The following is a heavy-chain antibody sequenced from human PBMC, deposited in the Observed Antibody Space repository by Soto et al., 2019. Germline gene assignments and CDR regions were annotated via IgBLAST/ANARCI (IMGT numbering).Heavy chain of an antibody. Sequence: SQTLSLTCAISGDSVSSNSAAWSWIRQSPSRGLEWLGRTYYRSKWNYDYAFSVKGRITIDPDTSKNQFSLHLNSVTPEDTAVYYCARNSSTPMPGAYGSTGTFGFWGQGTLVTVSS. J-gene: IGHJ4*02. D-gene: IGHD1-1*01. CDR3: ARNSSTPMPGAYGSTGTFGF. CDR2: TYYRSKWNY. CDR1: GDSVSSNSAA. V-gene: IGHV6-1*01.